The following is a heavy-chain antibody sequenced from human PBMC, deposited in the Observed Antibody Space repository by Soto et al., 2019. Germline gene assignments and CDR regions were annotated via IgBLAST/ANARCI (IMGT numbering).Heavy chain of an antibody. Sequence: VKLVESGGGLVQPGVSMRLSCAASGFTFSRFAMSWVRQTPEKGLEWVSTIDTSGENTYYTDSVKGRFTIARDNSKNTLYLQIDSLRAEDSALFYCAKRPLDSGGHYFDYWGPGTLITVSS. CDR2: IDTSGENT. CDR1: GFTFSRFA. J-gene: IGHJ4*02. V-gene: IGHV3-23*04. CDR3: AKRPLDSGGHYFDY. D-gene: IGHD3-10*01.